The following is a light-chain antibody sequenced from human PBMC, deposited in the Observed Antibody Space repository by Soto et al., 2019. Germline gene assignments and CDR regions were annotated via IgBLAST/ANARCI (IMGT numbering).Light chain of an antibody. CDR2: GAS. CDR1: QSVSSGY. CDR3: QQYSNSPQT. J-gene: IGKJ1*01. V-gene: IGKV3-20*01. Sequence: PGERATLSCRASQSVSSGYLAWYQQKPGQAPSLLIYGASSRATGIPDRFSGSGSGTDFTLTISRLEPEDFAVYFCQQYSNSPQTFGQGTKGDIK.